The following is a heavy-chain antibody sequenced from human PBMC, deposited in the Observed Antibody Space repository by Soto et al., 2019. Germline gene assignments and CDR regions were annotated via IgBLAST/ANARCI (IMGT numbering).Heavy chain of an antibody. J-gene: IGHJ5*02. V-gene: IGHV3-23*01. CDR3: AAPAIGYSSSGFDP. D-gene: IGHD6-19*01. CDR1: GFTFSSYA. CDR2: ISGSGGST. Sequence: EVQLLESGGGLVQPGGSLRLSCAASGFTFSSYAMSWVRQAPGKGLEGDSAISGSGGSTYYADSVKGRFTISRDNSKNTLYLQMNSLRAEDTAVYYCAAPAIGYSSSGFDPWGQGTLVTVSS.